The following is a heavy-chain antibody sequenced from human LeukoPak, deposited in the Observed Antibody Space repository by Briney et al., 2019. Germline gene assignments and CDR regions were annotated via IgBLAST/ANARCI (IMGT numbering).Heavy chain of an antibody. CDR3: ARLSSGRPHEYFQH. CDR2: IYSSGST. D-gene: IGHD3-22*01. Sequence: SETLSLISTVSGGSISSYYWSRVRQPPGKGLEWIAYIYSSGSTNYNPSLKSRATISLDTSKNQFSLKLTSVTAADTAVYYCARLSSGRPHEYFQHWGQGTLVTVSS. V-gene: IGHV4-59*01. J-gene: IGHJ1*01. CDR1: GGSISSYY.